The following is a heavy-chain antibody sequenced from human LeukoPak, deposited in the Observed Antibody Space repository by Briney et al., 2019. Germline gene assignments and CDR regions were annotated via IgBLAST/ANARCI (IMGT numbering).Heavy chain of an antibody. D-gene: IGHD3-22*01. CDR3: AKGHYDSSGYTYSD. CDR1: GFTFSIYG. CDR2: ISYDGSNK. V-gene: IGHV3-30*18. J-gene: IGHJ4*02. Sequence: GGSLRLSCAASGFTFSIYGMHWVRQAPGKGLEWVAVISYDGSNKYYADSVKGRFTISRDNSKNTLYLQMNSLRAEDTAVYYCAKGHYDSSGYTYSDWGQGTLVTVSS.